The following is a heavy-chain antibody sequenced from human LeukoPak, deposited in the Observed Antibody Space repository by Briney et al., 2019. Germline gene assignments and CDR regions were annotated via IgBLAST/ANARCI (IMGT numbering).Heavy chain of an antibody. CDR2: INPNSGGT. V-gene: IGHV1-2*02. J-gene: IGHJ4*02. CDR3: ARDVLVATTWAGVDY. CDR1: GYTFTGYY. D-gene: IGHD5-12*01. Sequence: ASAKVSCKASGYTFTGYYMHWVRQAPGQGLEWMGWINPNSGGTNYAQKFQGRVTMTRDTSISTAYMELSRLRSDDTAVYYCARDVLVATTWAGVDYWGQGTLVTVSS.